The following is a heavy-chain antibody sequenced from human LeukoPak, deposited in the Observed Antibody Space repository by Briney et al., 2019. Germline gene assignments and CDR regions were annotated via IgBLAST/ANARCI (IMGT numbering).Heavy chain of an antibody. CDR3: ARLPYSSGWYEGY. V-gene: IGHV1-2*02. Sequence: ASVKVSCKASGYTFTGQDMHWVRQAPGQGLEWMGWINPNTGDTNYAQKFQGRVTMTRDTTISTAYMELSRLTSDDTAVYYCARLPYSSGWYEGYWGQGTLVTVSS. CDR1: GYTFTGQD. D-gene: IGHD6-19*01. CDR2: INPNTGDT. J-gene: IGHJ4*02.